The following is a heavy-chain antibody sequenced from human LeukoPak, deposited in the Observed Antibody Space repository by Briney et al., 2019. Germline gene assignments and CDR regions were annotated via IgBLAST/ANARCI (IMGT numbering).Heavy chain of an antibody. D-gene: IGHD4-17*01. CDR2: ISGSGGST. J-gene: IGHJ4*02. Sequence: GSLRLSCAASGFTLKRYAMSWVRQAPGNGLEWVSAISGSGGSTYYADSVKGRFTISRDNSKDTLYLQMNSLRAEDTAVYYCAKFADYVTDYWGQGTLVTVSS. CDR3: AKFADYVTDY. V-gene: IGHV3-23*01. CDR1: GFTLKRYA.